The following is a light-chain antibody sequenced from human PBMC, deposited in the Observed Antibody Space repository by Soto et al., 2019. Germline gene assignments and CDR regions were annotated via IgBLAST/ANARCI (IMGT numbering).Light chain of an antibody. CDR1: QSISSNK. J-gene: IGKJ1*01. CDR2: GAS. CDR3: QQYDSSFPA. V-gene: IGKV3-20*01. Sequence: EIVLTQSPATRSLSPGERATLSCRASQSISSNKLAWYQHNPCQAPRLLIYGASSRATGIPDRFSGSGSGTDGTLPISRLQQEDCVLYYCQQYDSSFPAFGQGTKVDIK.